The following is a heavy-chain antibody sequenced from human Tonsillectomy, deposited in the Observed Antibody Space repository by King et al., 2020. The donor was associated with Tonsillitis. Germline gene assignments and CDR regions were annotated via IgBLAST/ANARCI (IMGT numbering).Heavy chain of an antibody. CDR1: GFTFTNAW. CDR2: LKTKADGGTT. J-gene: IGHJ4*02. Sequence: VQLVESGGGLVRPGGSLRLSCAASGFTFTNAWMNWVRQTPGKGLEWVGRLKTKADGGTTDYAAPVKGRFTISRDDSKNTLYLQMNSLKTEDTAIYYCTTDRGGDYWGQGTLVTVSS. CDR3: TTDRGGDY. V-gene: IGHV3-15*07.